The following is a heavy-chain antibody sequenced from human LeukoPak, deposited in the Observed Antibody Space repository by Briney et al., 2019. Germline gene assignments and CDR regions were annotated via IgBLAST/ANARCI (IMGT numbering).Heavy chain of an antibody. CDR2: ISAYNGNT. CDR3: ARRNYDILTGYCDY. J-gene: IGHJ4*02. CDR1: GYTFTSYG. D-gene: IGHD3-9*01. V-gene: IGHV1-18*01. Sequence: ASVKVSCKASGYTFTSYGISWVRQAPGQGLEWMGWISAYNGNTNYAQKLQGRVTMTTDTSTSTAYMELRSLRSDDTAVYYCARRNYDILTGYCDYWGQGTLVTVSS.